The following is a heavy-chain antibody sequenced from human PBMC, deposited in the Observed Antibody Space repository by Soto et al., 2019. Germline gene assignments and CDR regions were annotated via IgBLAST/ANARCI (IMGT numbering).Heavy chain of an antibody. Sequence: GQGLEWMGWISAYNGNTNYAQKLQCRVTMTTDTSTSTAYMELRSLRSEDTAVYYCARDDIGPPRYDILTGPGLTRYYYYYMDVWGKGTTVPVSS. CDR2: ISAYNGNT. V-gene: IGHV1-18*01. D-gene: IGHD3-9*01. CDR3: ARDDIGPPRYDILTGPGLTRYYYYYMDV. J-gene: IGHJ6*03.